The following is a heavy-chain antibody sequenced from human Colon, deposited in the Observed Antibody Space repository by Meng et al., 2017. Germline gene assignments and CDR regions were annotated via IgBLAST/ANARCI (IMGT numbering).Heavy chain of an antibody. CDR3: TKGGRPLY. Sequence: GESLKISCTASGFTFGDDVMSWFRQAPGKGLEWVGFIRGETYGGAAEYDESVKGRFNISRDDSKSIAYLQMNSLRTEDEGGYYCTKGGRPLYWGQGTQVTVSS. V-gene: IGHV3-49*03. J-gene: IGHJ4*02. CDR2: IRGETYGGAA. CDR1: GFTFGDDV.